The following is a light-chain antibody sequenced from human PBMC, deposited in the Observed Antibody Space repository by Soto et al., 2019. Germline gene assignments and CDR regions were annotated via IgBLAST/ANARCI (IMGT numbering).Light chain of an antibody. CDR2: RNN. CDR1: SSNIGSNY. V-gene: IGLV1-47*01. J-gene: IGLJ3*02. Sequence: QSVLTQPPSASGTPGQRVTISCSGSSSNIGSNYVYWYQQLPGTAPKLLIYRNNQRPSGVPDRFSGSKSGTSASLAISGLRAEVEADYYCAAWDDSVSGPVFGGGTKLSVL. CDR3: AAWDDSVSGPV.